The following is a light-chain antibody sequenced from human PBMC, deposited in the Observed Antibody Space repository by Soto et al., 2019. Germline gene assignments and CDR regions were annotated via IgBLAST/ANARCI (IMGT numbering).Light chain of an antibody. CDR2: EAT. Sequence: QSVLTQPASVSGSPGQSITISCAGTRSDNGASNSVSWYQHLPGRSPTLIIYEATNRPSGVSERFSGSKAGDTASLTISGLQADDEAEYFCISYNTAATLVFGSGTKDAVL. V-gene: IGLV2-14*01. CDR1: RSDNGASNS. J-gene: IGLJ1*01. CDR3: ISYNTAATLV.